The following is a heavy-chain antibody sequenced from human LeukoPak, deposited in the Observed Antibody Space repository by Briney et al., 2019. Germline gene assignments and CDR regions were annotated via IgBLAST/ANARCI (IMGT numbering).Heavy chain of an antibody. Sequence: SVKVSCKASGGTFSSYAISWVRQAPGQGLEWMGRIIPILGIANYAQKFQGRVTITADKSTSTAYVELSSLRSEDTAVYYCAREGYYDSSGYFAFDIWGQGTMVTVSS. CDR3: AREGYYDSSGYFAFDI. CDR2: IIPILGIA. CDR1: GGTFSSYA. J-gene: IGHJ3*02. D-gene: IGHD3-22*01. V-gene: IGHV1-69*04.